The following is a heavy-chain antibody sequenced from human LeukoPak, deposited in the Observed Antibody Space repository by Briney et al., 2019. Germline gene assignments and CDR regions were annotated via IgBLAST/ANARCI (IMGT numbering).Heavy chain of an antibody. CDR3: ARELRLRIYRLNWFDP. V-gene: IGHV4-34*01. Sequence: SETLSLTCTVSGGSISSYYWSWIRQPPGKGLEWIGEINHSGSTNYNPSLKSRVTISVDTSKNQFSLKLSSVTAADTAVYYCARELRLRIYRLNWFDPWGQGTLVTVSS. J-gene: IGHJ5*02. CDR2: INHSGST. CDR1: GGSISSYY. D-gene: IGHD5-12*01.